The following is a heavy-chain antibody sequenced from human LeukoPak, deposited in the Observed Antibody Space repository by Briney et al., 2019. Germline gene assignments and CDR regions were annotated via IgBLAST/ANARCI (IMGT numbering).Heavy chain of an antibody. D-gene: IGHD4-23*01. V-gene: IGHV3-23*01. CDR1: GFTFSTYA. CDR3: ATRQTTVDYYDC. Sequence: GGSLRLSCVGSGFTFSTYAMNWARQAPGKGLEWVSAISSGGTTYYADSVKGRFSISRDNSKNTVYLQMNSLRAEDTAVYYCATRQTTVDYYDCWGQGTLVTLSS. CDR2: ISSGGTT. J-gene: IGHJ4*02.